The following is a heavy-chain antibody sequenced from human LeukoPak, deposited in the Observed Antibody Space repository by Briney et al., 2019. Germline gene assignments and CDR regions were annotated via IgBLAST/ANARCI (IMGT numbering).Heavy chain of an antibody. D-gene: IGHD2-15*01. CDR1: GGSISSYY. CDR2: IYYSGST. J-gene: IGHJ6*03. V-gene: IGHV4-59*01. Sequence: SETLSLTCTVSGGSISSYYWSWIRQPPGKGLEWIGYIYYSGSTNYNPSLKSRVTISVDTSKNQFSLKLSSVTAADTAVYYCARDRGSGGSHLYYMDVWGKGSTVTASS. CDR3: ARDRGSGGSHLYYMDV.